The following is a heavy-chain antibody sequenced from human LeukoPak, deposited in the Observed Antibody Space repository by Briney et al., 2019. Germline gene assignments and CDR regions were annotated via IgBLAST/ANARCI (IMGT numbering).Heavy chain of an antibody. D-gene: IGHD6-13*01. V-gene: IGHV3-7*01. CDR1: GFTFSSYW. J-gene: IGHJ4*02. CDR3: ASDTRSSSVDY. CDR2: IKQDGSEK. Sequence: GGSLRLSCAASGFTFSSYWMTWVRQTPGKGLEWVANIKQDGSEKYYVDSVKGRFTISRDNAKNSLYLQMNSLRAEDTAVYYCASDTRSSSVDYWGQGTLVTVSS.